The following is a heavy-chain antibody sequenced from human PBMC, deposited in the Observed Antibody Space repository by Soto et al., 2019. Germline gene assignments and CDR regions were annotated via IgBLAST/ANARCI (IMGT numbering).Heavy chain of an antibody. CDR1: GYTFTSYG. V-gene: IGHV1-18*01. D-gene: IGHD2-21*01. Sequence: QVQLVQSGPEVKEPGASVRVSCKASGYTFTSYGFSWVRQAPGQGLEWVGWVSANNGDTNSARNLQGRVTLTTDTSTSTAYMDLRSLTSDDTAVYYCARDFRDGCGGTRCIYFDYWGQGTLVTVSS. CDR2: VSANNGDT. CDR3: ARDFRDGCGGTRCIYFDY. J-gene: IGHJ4*02.